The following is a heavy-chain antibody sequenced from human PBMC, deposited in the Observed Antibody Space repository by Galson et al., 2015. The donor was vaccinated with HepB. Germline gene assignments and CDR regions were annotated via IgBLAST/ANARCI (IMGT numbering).Heavy chain of an antibody. CDR2: INPNGGGT. CDR1: GYIFSGYY. V-gene: IGHV1-2*02. J-gene: IGHJ6*02. Sequence: SVKVSCKASGYIFSGYYIHWVRQAPGQGLEWMGWINPNGGGTNFARKFQGRVTMTRDTSISTAYMELSRLTSDDTAVYYCARDRRGRIALATPHDPSMDVWGQGTTVTVSS. D-gene: IGHD2-8*02. CDR3: ARDRRGRIALATPHDPSMDV.